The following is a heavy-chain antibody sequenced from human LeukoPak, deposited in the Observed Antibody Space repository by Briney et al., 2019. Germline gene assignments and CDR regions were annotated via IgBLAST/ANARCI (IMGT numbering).Heavy chain of an antibody. D-gene: IGHD4-17*01. Sequence: SETLSLTCTVSGGSINSYYWSWVRQPPGKGLEWIGEITHTGNTHYNPSLKSRVSISLDTSKNQFFLKLSSVAAADTAVYYCAPIYGDYSDFDSWGQGTLVTVSS. CDR3: APIYGDYSDFDS. V-gene: IGHV4-34*01. CDR1: GGSINSYY. CDR2: ITHTGNT. J-gene: IGHJ4*02.